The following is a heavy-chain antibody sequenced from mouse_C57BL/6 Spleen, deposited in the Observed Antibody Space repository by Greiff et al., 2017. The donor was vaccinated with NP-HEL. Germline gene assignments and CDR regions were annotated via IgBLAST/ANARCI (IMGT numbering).Heavy chain of an antibody. CDR3: ARGGLYVYYAMDY. CDR1: GFSLTSYG. CDR2: IWSGGST. J-gene: IGHJ4*01. Sequence: VQLQQSGPGLVQPSQSLSITCTVSGFSLTSYGVHWVRQSPGKGLEWLGVIWSGGSTDYNAAFISSLSIRTDNSTSQVFFKRNSLQADDTAIYYCARGGLYVYYAMDYWGQGTSVTVSS. D-gene: IGHD1-1*01. V-gene: IGHV2-2*01.